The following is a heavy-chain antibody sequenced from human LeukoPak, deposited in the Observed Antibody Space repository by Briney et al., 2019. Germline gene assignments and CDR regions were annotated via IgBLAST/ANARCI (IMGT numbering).Heavy chain of an antibody. CDR1: GGSIISTNW. CDR2: IYHSGST. D-gene: IGHD5-24*01. J-gene: IGHJ4*02. Sequence: PSGALSLTCAVSGGSIISTNWWSWVRRPPGKGREWIGEIYHSGSTNYNPSLKRRGTISLDTSKNPFSLSLRPVTAPDTAVYYCARQILLHSERWLKFFDNWGQGTLVTVSS. V-gene: IGHV4-4*02. CDR3: ARQILLHSERWLKFFDN.